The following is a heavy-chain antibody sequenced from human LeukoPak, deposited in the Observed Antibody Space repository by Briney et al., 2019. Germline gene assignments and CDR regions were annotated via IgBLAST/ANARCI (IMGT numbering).Heavy chain of an antibody. V-gene: IGHV3-23*01. CDR3: ARAYCSSTSCRQYYYYMDV. J-gene: IGHJ6*03. CDR2: ISGSGGST. CDR1: GFTFSSYA. D-gene: IGHD2-2*01. Sequence: GGSLRLSCAASGFTFSSYAMSWVRQAPGKGLEWVSAISGSGGSTYYADSVKGRFTISRDNSKNTLYLQMNSLRAEDTAVYYCARAYCSSTSCRQYYYYMDVWGKGTTVTVSS.